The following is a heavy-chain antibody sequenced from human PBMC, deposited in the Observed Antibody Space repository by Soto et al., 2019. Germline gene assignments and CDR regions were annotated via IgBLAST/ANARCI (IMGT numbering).Heavy chain of an antibody. CDR2: IKQDGSEK. CDR3: ARVRTPFKYYFDY. V-gene: IGHV3-7*01. CDR1: GFTFSSYW. Sequence: EVQPVESGGGLVQPGGSLRLSCAASGFTFSSYWMSWVRQAPGKGLEWVANIKQDGSEKYYVDSVKGRFTISRDNAKNSLYLQMNSLRAEDTAVYYCARVRTPFKYYFDYWGQGTLVTVSS. J-gene: IGHJ4*02.